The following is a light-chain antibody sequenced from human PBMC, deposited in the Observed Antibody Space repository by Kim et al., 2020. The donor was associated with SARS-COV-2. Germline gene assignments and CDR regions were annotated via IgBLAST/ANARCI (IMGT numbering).Light chain of an antibody. CDR1: SLTNYS. CDR3: SSRDSGGNVV. J-gene: IGLJ2*01. V-gene: IGLV3-19*01. Sequence: SVALGQTVRITGQGDSLTNYSASWYQKKPGQAPVFVIYGNHNRPSGIPRFSGSNAGNTASLTITGAQAEDAADYYGSSRDSGGNVVFGGGTKLTVL. CDR2: GNH.